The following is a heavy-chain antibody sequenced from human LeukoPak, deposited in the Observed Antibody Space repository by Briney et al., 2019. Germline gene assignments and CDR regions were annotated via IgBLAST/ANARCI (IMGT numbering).Heavy chain of an antibody. CDR3: AREIFGSGSDPDF. V-gene: IGHV3-33*01. Sequence: QPGGSLRLSCAASGFAFNTYAMHWVRQAPGQGLEWVALIWHDGSHKFYSNSVRGQFTISRDNSKNTVSLQMNNLRPEDTAVYYCAREIFGSGSDPDFWGQGTLVTVSS. D-gene: IGHD3-10*01. CDR2: IWHDGSHK. CDR1: GFAFNTYA. J-gene: IGHJ4*02.